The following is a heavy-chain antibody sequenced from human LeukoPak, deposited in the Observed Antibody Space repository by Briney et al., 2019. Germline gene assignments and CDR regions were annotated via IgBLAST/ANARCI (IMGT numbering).Heavy chain of an antibody. D-gene: IGHD3-16*01. J-gene: IGHJ4*02. V-gene: IGHV1-18*01. CDR2: ISPYNGNT. CDR3: ARGETRNDY. Sequence: ASVKVSCKASGYSFINNGISWVRQAPGQGLEWVGWISPYNGNTNFAQKLQGRVTMTTDTSTSTAYLELRSLRSDDTAVYYCARGETRNDYWGQGTLVTVSS. CDR1: GYSFINNG.